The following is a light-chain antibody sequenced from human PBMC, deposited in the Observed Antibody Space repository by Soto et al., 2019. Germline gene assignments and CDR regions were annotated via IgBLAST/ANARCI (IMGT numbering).Light chain of an antibody. J-gene: IGKJ4*01. CDR1: QGISSY. CDR3: QQLNTYPLT. Sequence: DIKLTQSPSFLSASVGDRVTITCRASQGISSYLAWYQQKPGKAPKLLIYAVSPLQSGVPSRFSGSGSGTELTLTIGSLQPEDFATYYFQQLNTYPLTFGGGIKVEIK. V-gene: IGKV1-9*01. CDR2: AVS.